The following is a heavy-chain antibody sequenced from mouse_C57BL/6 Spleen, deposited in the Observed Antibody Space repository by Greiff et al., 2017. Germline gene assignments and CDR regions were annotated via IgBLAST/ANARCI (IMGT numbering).Heavy chain of an antibody. V-gene: IGHV1-64*01. CDR1: GYTFTSYW. Sequence: QLKQPGAELVKPGAAVKLSCKASGYTFTSYWMHWVKQRPGQGLEWIGMIHPNSGSTNYNEKFKSKATVTVDKSSSTAYMQLSSLTSKDSAVYYCARLFTTVVDSWGQGTTLTVSS. CDR2: IHPNSGST. J-gene: IGHJ2*01. D-gene: IGHD1-1*01. CDR3: ARLFTTVVDS.